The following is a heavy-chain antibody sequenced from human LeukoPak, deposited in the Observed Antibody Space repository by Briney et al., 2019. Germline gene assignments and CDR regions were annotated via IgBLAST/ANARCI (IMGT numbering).Heavy chain of an antibody. CDR1: GFTVSSNY. CDR2: TYGGGTT. V-gene: IGHV3-66*01. CDR3: ASRGSGWYDSYFDL. D-gene: IGHD6-19*01. Sequence: GGSLRLSCAASGFTVSSNYVSWVRQAPGKGLEWVSVTYGGGTTDYADSVKGRFTVSRDNSKNTLYLQMNSLRAEDTAVYYCASRGSGWYDSYFDLWGRGTLVTVSS. J-gene: IGHJ2*01.